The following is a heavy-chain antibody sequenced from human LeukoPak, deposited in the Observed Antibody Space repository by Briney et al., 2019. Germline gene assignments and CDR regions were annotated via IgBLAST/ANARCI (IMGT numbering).Heavy chain of an antibody. V-gene: IGHV3-9*01. D-gene: IGHD3-22*01. CDR1: GFTFDDYA. J-gene: IGHJ4*02. Sequence: GGSLRLSCAASGFTFDDYAMHWVRQAPGKGLEWVSGISWNSGSIGYADSVKGRFTISRDNAKNSLYLQMNSLRAEDTALYYCAKDTTRYYCDSSGYFDYWGQGTQVTVSS. CDR3: AKDTTRYYCDSSGYFDY. CDR2: ISWNSGSI.